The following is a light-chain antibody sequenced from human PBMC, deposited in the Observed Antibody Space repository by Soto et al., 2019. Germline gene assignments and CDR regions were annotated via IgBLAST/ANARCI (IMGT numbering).Light chain of an antibody. CDR2: EVS. Sequence: QSVLTQPPSASASPGQSVTISCTGTSSDVGGYNYVSWYQQRPGKAPKLMIYEVSNRPSGVSNRFSGSKSGNTASLTISGLQAEDEADYYCASYTSSSSYVFGTGTKLTVL. CDR1: SSDVGGYNY. J-gene: IGLJ1*01. CDR3: ASYTSSSSYV. V-gene: IGLV2-14*01.